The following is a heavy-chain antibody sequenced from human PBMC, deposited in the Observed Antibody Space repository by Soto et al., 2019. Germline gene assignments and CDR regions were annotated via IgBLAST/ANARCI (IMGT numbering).Heavy chain of an antibody. J-gene: IGHJ4*02. V-gene: IGHV4-34*01. D-gene: IGHD2-8*02. Sequence: QVQLQQWGVGLLKPSETLSLTCAVYGGSFSGYYWTWIRQPPGTGLEWIGEINHSGSTNYNPSLKSRVTISVDTSKNQFSLKLTSVTAADTAVYYWARDKITGLFDYWGQGTLVNVSS. CDR3: ARDKITGLFDY. CDR1: GGSFSGYY. CDR2: INHSGST.